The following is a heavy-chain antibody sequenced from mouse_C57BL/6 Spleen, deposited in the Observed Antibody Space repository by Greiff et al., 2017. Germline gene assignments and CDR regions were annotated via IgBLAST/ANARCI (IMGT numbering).Heavy chain of an antibody. CDR2: IDPENGDT. CDR3: TINYYGSSYDDWYFDV. Sequence: DVQLQESGAELVRPGASVKLSCTASGFNIKDDYMHWVKQRPEQGLEWIGWIDPENGDTEYASKFQGKATITADTSSNTAYLQLSSLTSEDTAVYYCTINYYGSSYDDWYFDVWGTGTTVTVSS. D-gene: IGHD1-1*01. J-gene: IGHJ1*03. V-gene: IGHV14-4*01. CDR1: GFNIKDDY.